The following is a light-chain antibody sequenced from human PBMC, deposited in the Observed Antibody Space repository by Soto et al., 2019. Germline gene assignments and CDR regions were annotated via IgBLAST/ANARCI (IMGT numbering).Light chain of an antibody. V-gene: IGKV2-28*01. J-gene: IGKJ1*01. CDR2: LGS. Sequence: DIVMTQSPLSLPVTPGEPASISCRSSQSLLQNDGYNFLAWYLQKPGQSPQLLIYLGSNRASGVPDRFSGSGSGTGFTLKISRVEAEDVGVYYCMQALQIPWTFGQGTKVEIK. CDR3: MQALQIPWT. CDR1: QSLLQNDGYNF.